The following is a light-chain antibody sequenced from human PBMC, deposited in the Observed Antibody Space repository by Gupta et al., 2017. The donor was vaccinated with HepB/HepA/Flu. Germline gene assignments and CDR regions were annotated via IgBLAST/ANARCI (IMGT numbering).Light chain of an antibody. V-gene: IGKV2-30*01. CDR2: QVS. CDR1: QSLVFSDGNTF. J-gene: IGKJ4*01. CDR3: VQGTHWTT. Sequence: DVVLTQSPLSLPVTLGQPASISCRSSQSLVFSDGNTFLHWFQQRPGQSPRRLLYQVSKLDSGVPERFSGRGSGTDFTLRSSRGEAEDVAIYYCVQGTHWTTFGGGTKLEIK.